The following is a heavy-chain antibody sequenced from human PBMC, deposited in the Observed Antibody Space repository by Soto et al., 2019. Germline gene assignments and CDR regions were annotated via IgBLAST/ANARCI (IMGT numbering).Heavy chain of an antibody. V-gene: IGHV4-34*01. Sequence: QVQLQQWGAGLLKPSETLSLTCAVYGGSFSGYYWSWIRQPPGKGLAWIGEINHSGSTNYNPSLKSRVDISVDTSKNQFSLKLSSVTAADTAVYYCARGGSGSYYELYFQHWGQGTLVTVSS. CDR1: GGSFSGYY. CDR3: ARGGSGSYYELYFQH. D-gene: IGHD1-26*01. J-gene: IGHJ1*01. CDR2: INHSGST.